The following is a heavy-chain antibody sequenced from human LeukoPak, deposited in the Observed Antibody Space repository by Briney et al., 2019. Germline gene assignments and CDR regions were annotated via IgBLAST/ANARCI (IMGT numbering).Heavy chain of an antibody. J-gene: IGHJ4*02. CDR2: ISWNSGSI. V-gene: IGHV3-9*01. CDR1: GFTFDDYA. CDR3: ARDMYYYDSSGYYYVHYFDY. Sequence: PGGSLRLSCAASGFTFDDYAMHWVRQAPGKGLEWVSGISWNSGSIGYADSVKGRFTISRDNAKNSLYLQMNSLRAEDTAVYHCARDMYYYDSSGYYYVHYFDYWGQGTLVTVSS. D-gene: IGHD3-22*01.